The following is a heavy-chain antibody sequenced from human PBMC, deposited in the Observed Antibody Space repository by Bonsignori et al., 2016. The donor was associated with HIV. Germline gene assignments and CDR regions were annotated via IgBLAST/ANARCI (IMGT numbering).Heavy chain of an antibody. CDR2: IKQDGSEK. CDR1: EFTFSSYW. V-gene: IGHV3-7*01. D-gene: IGHD7-27*01. CDR3: ASAATLNWGPPLYYFDY. J-gene: IGHJ4*02. Sequence: GGSLRLSCAASEFTFSSYWMSWVRQAPGKGLEWVANIKQDGSEKYYVDSVKGRFTISRDNAKNSLYLQMNSLRAEDTAVYYCASAATLNWGPPLYYFDYWGQGTLVTVSS.